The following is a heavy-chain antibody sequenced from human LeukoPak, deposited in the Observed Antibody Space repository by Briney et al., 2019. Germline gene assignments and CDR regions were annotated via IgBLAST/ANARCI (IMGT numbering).Heavy chain of an antibody. Sequence: SETLSLTCAVYGGSFSGYYWSWIRQPPGKGLEWIGEINHSGSTNDNPSLKSRVTISVDTSKNQFSLKLSSVTAADTAVYYCARGPYSSGWYEARKYYFDYWGQGTLVTVSS. V-gene: IGHV4-34*01. CDR3: ARGPYSSGWYEARKYYFDY. J-gene: IGHJ4*02. D-gene: IGHD6-19*01. CDR2: INHSGST. CDR1: GGSFSGYY.